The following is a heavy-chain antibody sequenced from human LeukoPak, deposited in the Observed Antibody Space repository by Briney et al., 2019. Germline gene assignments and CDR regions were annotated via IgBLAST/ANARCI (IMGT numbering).Heavy chain of an antibody. CDR3: ARDRPGRYCSTISCYSASPFDP. J-gene: IGHJ5*02. Sequence: SVKVSCKASGGTVIRYPISWVRQAPGQGLEWMGGIIPIFGTANYAQKFQGRVTITADESTSTAYMELSSLRSEDTAVYYCARDRPGRYCSTISCYSASPFDPWGQGTLVTVSS. V-gene: IGHV1-69*13. CDR2: IIPIFGTA. CDR1: GGTVIRYP. D-gene: IGHD2-2*02.